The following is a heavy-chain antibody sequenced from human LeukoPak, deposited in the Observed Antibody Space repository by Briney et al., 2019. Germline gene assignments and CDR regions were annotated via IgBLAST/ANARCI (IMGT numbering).Heavy chain of an antibody. Sequence: GASVTVSCKASGYTFTSYGISWVRQAPGQGLEWMRWISAYNGNTNYAQKLQGRVTMTTDTSTSTAYMEVRSMRSDDTAVYYCARVTRGYSYGYLDYWGQGNLVTVSS. J-gene: IGHJ4*02. D-gene: IGHD5-18*01. V-gene: IGHV1-18*01. CDR3: ARVTRGYSYGYLDY. CDR1: GYTFTSYG. CDR2: ISAYNGNT.